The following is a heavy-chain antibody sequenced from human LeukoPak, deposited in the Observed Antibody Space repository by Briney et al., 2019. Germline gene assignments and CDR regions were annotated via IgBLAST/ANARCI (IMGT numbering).Heavy chain of an antibody. CDR1: GFTFSSSA. Sequence: GGSLRLSCAASGFTFSSSAMSWVRQAPGKGLEWVANIKQDGSEKYYVDSVKGRFTISRDNAKNSLYLQMNSLRAEDTAVYYCARRITIFGNDWLDPWGQGTLVTVSS. D-gene: IGHD3-3*01. J-gene: IGHJ5*02. V-gene: IGHV3-7*01. CDR3: ARRITIFGNDWLDP. CDR2: IKQDGSEK.